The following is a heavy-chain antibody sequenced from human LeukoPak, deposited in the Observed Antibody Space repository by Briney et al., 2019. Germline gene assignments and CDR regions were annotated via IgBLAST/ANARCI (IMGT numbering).Heavy chain of an antibody. V-gene: IGHV4-38-2*02. CDR2: IYHSGST. Sequence: SETLSLTCTVSGYSISSGYYWGWIRQPPGKGLEWIGSIYHSGSTYYNPSLKSRVTISVDTSKNQFSLKLSSVTAADTAVYYCARFHGSGSYPSNNDWFDPWGQGTLVTVSS. CDR1: GYSISSGYY. J-gene: IGHJ5*02. D-gene: IGHD3-10*01. CDR3: ARFHGSGSYPSNNDWFDP.